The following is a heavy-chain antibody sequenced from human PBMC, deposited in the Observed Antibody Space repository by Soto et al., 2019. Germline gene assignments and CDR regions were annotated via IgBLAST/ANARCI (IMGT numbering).Heavy chain of an antibody. CDR1: GFTFSSYA. V-gene: IGHV3-30-3*01. CDR2: ISYDGSNK. CDR3: ARDAVLLWFGELLTSTFYGMDV. J-gene: IGHJ6*02. D-gene: IGHD3-10*01. Sequence: GGSLRLSCAASGFTFSSYAMHWVRQAPGKGLEWVAVISYDGSNKYYADSVKGRFTISRDNSKNTLYLQMNSLRAEDTAVYYCARDAVLLWFGELLTSTFYGMDVWGQGTTVTVSS.